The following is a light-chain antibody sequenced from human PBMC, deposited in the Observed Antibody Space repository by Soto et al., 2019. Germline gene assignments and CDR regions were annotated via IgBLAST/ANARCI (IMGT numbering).Light chain of an antibody. CDR2: GAS. J-gene: IGKJ2*01. Sequence: IQMTPSPSSLSASVVDRFTITCRASQNIHIYVNRYQQRPGKAPKALIYGASTLQSGVPSRFSGSGSGTDFTLTISDLQPEDFATYHCQETYSTPDYTFGQGTKVDIK. V-gene: IGKV1-39*01. CDR1: QNIHIY. CDR3: QETYSTPDYT.